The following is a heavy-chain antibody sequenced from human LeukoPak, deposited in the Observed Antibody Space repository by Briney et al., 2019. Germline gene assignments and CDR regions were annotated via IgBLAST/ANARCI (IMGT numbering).Heavy chain of an antibody. V-gene: IGHV4-38-2*02. J-gene: IGHJ4*02. Sequence: SETLSLTCTVSGYSISSGYYWGWIRQPPGKGLEWIGSIYHSGSTYYNPSLKSRVTISVDTSKNQFSLKLSSVTAADTAVYYCASWGISSSWYFDYWGQGTLVTVSS. CDR2: IYHSGST. CDR1: GYSISSGYY. D-gene: IGHD6-13*01. CDR3: ASWGISSSWYFDY.